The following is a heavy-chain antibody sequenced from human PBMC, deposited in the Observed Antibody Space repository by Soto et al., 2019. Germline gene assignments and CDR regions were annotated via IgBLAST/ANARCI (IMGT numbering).Heavy chain of an antibody. Sequence: GGSMRLSCASSGFTFRRYWMHWVRQAPGKGLEFVSRITDDGSGTTYADSVKGRFTISRDNAKNTLYLQMNSLRAEDTAVYYCARDQTVTGPTTFDYCGQGTLVTVSS. CDR1: GFTFRRYW. CDR3: ARDQTVTGPTTFDY. CDR2: ITDDGSGT. D-gene: IGHD6-19*01. V-gene: IGHV3-74*03. J-gene: IGHJ4*02.